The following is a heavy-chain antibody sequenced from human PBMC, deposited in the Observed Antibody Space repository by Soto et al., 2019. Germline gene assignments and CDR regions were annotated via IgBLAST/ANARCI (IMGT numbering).Heavy chain of an antibody. Sequence: GSLRVSCSACGLTGSSYGMHWVRQAPGKGLEWVAVIPHDGSNKYYADSVKGRFTISRDNSKNTLYLQMNSLRAEDTAVYYCAKDLYYDILTGYSSFDCRRQRPLV. CDR3: AKDLYYDILTGYSSFDC. CDR1: GLTGSSYG. V-gene: IGHV3-30*18. D-gene: IGHD3-9*01. CDR2: IPHDGSNK. J-gene: IGHJ4*02.